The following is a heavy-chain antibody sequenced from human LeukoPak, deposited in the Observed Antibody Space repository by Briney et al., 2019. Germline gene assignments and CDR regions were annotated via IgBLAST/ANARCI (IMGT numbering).Heavy chain of an antibody. J-gene: IGHJ5*02. CDR2: IYYIAST. CDR1: GGSISSDY. V-gene: IGHV4-59*08. CDR3: ARQMDIINWFDP. D-gene: IGHD5-12*01. Sequence: PSETLSLTCTVSGGSISSDYWSWIRQPPGKGLEWIGYIYYIASTNYNPSLKSRVTISLDTSKNQFSLKLSSVTAADTAVYYCARQMDIINWFDPWGQGTLVTVSS.